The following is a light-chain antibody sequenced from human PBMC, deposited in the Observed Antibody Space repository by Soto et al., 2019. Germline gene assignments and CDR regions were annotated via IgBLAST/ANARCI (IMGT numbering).Light chain of an antibody. CDR3: MQTLRIPRT. V-gene: IGKV2-28*01. CDR2: LGS. J-gene: IGKJ4*01. CDR1: ENLLYDNGYIY. Sequence: DIVMTQSPLSLPVTPGEPASISCRSSENLLYDNGYIYLDGYVKKPGQSPQLLINLGSNLASGGXDXXSGGGSGTEVTMSISRGEAEDVGVYYCMQTLRIPRTFGGGTKVELK.